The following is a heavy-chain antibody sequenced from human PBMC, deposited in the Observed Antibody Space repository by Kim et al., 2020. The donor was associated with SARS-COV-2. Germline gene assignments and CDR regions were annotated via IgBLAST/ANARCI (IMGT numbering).Heavy chain of an antibody. V-gene: IGHV3-30*01. D-gene: IGHD4-17*01. J-gene: IGHJ3*02. Sequence: KRRFTIHRDNSKTTLYLQMNSLRAEDTAVYYCARGLRQDYGDYSSDAFDIWGQGTMVTVTS. CDR3: ARGLRQDYGDYSSDAFDI.